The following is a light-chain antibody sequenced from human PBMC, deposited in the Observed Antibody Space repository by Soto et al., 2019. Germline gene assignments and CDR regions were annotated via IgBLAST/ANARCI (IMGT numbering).Light chain of an antibody. J-gene: IGLJ1*01. CDR3: ISHAGASNV. Sequence: QSALTQPPSASGSPGQSVAISCTGTSSDVGATDYVSWYQQHSGKAPKLLLYEVNKRPSGVPDRFSGSKSGNTASLTVSALQADDEADDYCISHAGASNVLGTGTKLTVL. CDR2: EVN. CDR1: SSDVGATDY. V-gene: IGLV2-8*01.